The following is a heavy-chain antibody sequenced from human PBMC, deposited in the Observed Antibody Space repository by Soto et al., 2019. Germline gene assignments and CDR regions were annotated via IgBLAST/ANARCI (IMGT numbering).Heavy chain of an antibody. CDR3: AREYRYHGSGSYYNSPPVYFDY. J-gene: IGHJ4*02. CDR2: IIPILGIA. CDR1: GGTFSSYT. V-gene: IGHV1-69*04. Sequence: SVKVSCKASGGTFSSYTISWVRQAPGQGLEWMGRIIPILGIANYAQKFQGRVTITADKSTSTAYMELSSLRSEDTAVYYCAREYRYHGSGSYYNSPPVYFDYWGQGTLVTVSS. D-gene: IGHD3-10*01.